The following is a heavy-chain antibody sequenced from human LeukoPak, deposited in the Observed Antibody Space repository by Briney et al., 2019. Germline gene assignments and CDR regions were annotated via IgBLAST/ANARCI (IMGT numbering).Heavy chain of an antibody. J-gene: IGHJ6*03. CDR3: ARVVAGSGSYDDYYYYMDV. CDR2: INHSGST. Sequence: SETLSLTCAVYGGSFSGYCWSWIRQPPGKGLEWIGEINHSGSTNYNPSLKSRVTISVDTSKNQFSLKLSSVTAADTAVYYCARVVAGSGSYDDYYYYMDVWGKGTTVTVSS. CDR1: GGSFSGYC. D-gene: IGHD3-10*01. V-gene: IGHV4-34*01.